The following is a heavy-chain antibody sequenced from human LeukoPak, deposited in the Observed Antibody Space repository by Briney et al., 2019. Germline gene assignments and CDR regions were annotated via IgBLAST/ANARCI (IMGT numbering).Heavy chain of an antibody. CDR1: GFTFSSYG. Sequence: PGGSLRLSCAASGFTFSSYGMHWVRQAPGKGLEWVAVISYDGSNKYYADSVKGRFTISRDNSKNTLYLQMNSLRAGDTAVYYCARDGTWIQNIRFDYWGQGTLVTVSS. D-gene: IGHD5-18*01. CDR3: ARDGTWIQNIRFDY. V-gene: IGHV3-30*19. CDR2: ISYDGSNK. J-gene: IGHJ4*02.